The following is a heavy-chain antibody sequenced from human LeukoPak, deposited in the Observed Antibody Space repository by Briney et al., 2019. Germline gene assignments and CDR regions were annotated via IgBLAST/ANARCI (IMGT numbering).Heavy chain of an antibody. CDR2: VFHTGYT. Sequence: SETLSLTCSVSGGSIYNYYWSWVRQPPGKGLEWIGYVFHTGYTHYNASLKSRVTISVDTSKNQFSLNVRSVTAADTAVYYCARDSPGYFDLWGRGTLVTVSS. V-gene: IGHV4-59*01. CDR3: ARDSPGYFDL. CDR1: GGSIYNYY. J-gene: IGHJ2*01.